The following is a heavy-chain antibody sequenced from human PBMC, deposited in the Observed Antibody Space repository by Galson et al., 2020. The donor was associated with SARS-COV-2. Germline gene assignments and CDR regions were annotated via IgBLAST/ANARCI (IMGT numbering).Heavy chain of an antibody. D-gene: IGHD2-15*01. CDR3: ARGGLDCRGGSCDGYFDR. CDR2: IYYSGST. Sequence: ETSETLSLTCTVSGGSISSGGYYWSWIPQHPGKGLEWIGYIYYSGSTYYNTSLKSRVTISVDTSKNQFSLKLSSVTAADTAVYYCARGGLDCRGGSCDGYFDRWGHGTLVTVSS. V-gene: IGHV4-31*03. J-gene: IGHJ2*01. CDR1: GGSISSGGYY.